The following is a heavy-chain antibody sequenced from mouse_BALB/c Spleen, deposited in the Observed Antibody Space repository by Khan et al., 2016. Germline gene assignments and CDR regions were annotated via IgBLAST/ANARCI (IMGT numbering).Heavy chain of an antibody. J-gene: IGHJ3*01. CDR3: AEQAWDNHVAD. CDR1: GFSLTDYG. CDR2: IWGGGST. V-gene: IGHV2-6-5*01. Sequence: QGQRKGSGPGLVAPSQSLSITCTVSGFSLTDYGVSWIRQPPGKGLEWLGGIWGGGSTYYNSALKSRLSISKDNSKSQVFLKMNSLQTDDTAMYYCAEQAWDNHVADWGKGSLVSGSA. D-gene: IGHD4-1*01.